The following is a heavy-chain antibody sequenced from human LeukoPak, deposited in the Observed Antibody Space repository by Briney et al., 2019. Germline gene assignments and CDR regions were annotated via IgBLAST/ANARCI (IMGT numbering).Heavy chain of an antibody. CDR3: ARGLNWNEGFDY. CDR1: GFTVSSNY. J-gene: IGHJ4*02. D-gene: IGHD1-20*01. V-gene: IGHV3-53*01. CDR2: IYSGGST. Sequence: PGGSLRLSCAASGFTVSSNYMSWDRQAPGKGLEWVSVIYSGGSTYYADSVKGRFTISRDNSKNTLYLQMNSLRAEDTAVYYCARGLNWNEGFDYWGQGTLVTVSS.